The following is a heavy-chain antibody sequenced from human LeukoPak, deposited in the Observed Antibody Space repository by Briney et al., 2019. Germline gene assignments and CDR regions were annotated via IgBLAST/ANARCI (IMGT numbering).Heavy chain of an antibody. CDR3: ARSLPPYEENDY. CDR2: ISAYNDNT. CDR1: GYTFTSYD. Sequence: ASVKVSCKASGYTFTSYDIGWVRQAPGQGLEWMGWISAYNDNTNYAQKLQGRVTMTTDTSTSTAYMDLRSLRSDDTAVYYCARSLPPYEENDYWGQGTLVTVSS. V-gene: IGHV1-18*01. J-gene: IGHJ4*02. D-gene: IGHD5-12*01.